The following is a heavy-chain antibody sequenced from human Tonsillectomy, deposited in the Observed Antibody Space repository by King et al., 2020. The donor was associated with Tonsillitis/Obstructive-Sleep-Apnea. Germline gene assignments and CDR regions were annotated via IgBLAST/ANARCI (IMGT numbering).Heavy chain of an antibody. J-gene: IGHJ4*02. Sequence: VQLQQWGAGLLKPSETLSLTCAVYGGSFSYYYWSWIRQPPGKGLEWIGEINHSGSTNYNPSLKSRVIMSVDRSNNQFSLKLTSVTAADTALYYCARRHSVTVVPFDYWGQGTLVTVSS. V-gene: IGHV4-34*01. CDR3: ARRHSVTVVPFDY. CDR2: INHSGST. D-gene: IGHD4-23*01. CDR1: GGSFSYYY.